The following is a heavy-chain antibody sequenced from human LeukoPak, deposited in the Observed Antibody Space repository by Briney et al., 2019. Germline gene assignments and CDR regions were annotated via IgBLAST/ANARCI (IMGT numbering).Heavy chain of an antibody. Sequence: GGSLRLSCAASGFTFSSYSMNWVRQAPGKGLEWVSSISSSSSYIYYADSVKGRFTISRDNAKNSLYVQMNSLRAEDTAVYYCARDGYSSSWYLNWGQGTLVTVSS. CDR3: ARDGYSSSWYLN. CDR1: GFTFSSYS. V-gene: IGHV3-21*01. CDR2: ISSSSSYI. D-gene: IGHD6-13*01. J-gene: IGHJ4*02.